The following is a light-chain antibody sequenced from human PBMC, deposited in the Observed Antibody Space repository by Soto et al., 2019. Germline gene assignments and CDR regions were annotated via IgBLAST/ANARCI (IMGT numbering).Light chain of an antibody. CDR2: TNN. CDR3: GAWDESLNGYV. Sequence: SVLAQPPSASGTPGQRVTISCSGGSSNIGINTVNWYQQFPGTAPKVLIHTNNQRPSGVPGRFSGSKSGTSASLAISGLQSGDGADYYCGAWDESLNGYVFGTGTKVTVL. V-gene: IGLV1-44*01. J-gene: IGLJ1*01. CDR1: SSNIGINT.